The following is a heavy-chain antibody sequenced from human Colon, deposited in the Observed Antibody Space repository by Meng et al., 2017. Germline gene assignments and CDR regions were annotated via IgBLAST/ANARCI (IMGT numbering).Heavy chain of an antibody. CDR1: GGSISGSYY. Sequence: QVHLPESGSGLVKPSQTLSLTCTVSGGSISGSYYWNWVRQPAGKGLEWIGRMQTTGTTNYNPSLKSRVTMSADTSKNQLFLSLTSVTAEDTAVYYCARWGRGIAFDPWGQGILVTVSS. CDR2: MQTTGTT. V-gene: IGHV4-61*02. J-gene: IGHJ5*02. D-gene: IGHD3-16*01. CDR3: ARWGRGIAFDP.